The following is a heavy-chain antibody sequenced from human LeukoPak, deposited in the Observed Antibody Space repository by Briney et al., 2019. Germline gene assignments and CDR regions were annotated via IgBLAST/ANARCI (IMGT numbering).Heavy chain of an antibody. Sequence: SETLSLTCTVSGGSTSSYYWSWIRQPPGKGLEWIGYIYYSGSTNYNPSLKSRVTISVDTSKNQFSLKLSSVTAADTAVYYCASAYRAAAGTSVFDYWGQGTLVTVSS. CDR2: IYYSGST. J-gene: IGHJ4*02. D-gene: IGHD6-13*01. CDR3: ASAYRAAAGTSVFDY. V-gene: IGHV4-59*08. CDR1: GGSTSSYY.